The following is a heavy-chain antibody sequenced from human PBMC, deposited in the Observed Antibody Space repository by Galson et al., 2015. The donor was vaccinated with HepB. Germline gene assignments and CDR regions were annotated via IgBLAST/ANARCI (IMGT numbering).Heavy chain of an antibody. CDR1: GFTFSSYG. Sequence: SLRLSCAASGFTFSSYGMHWVRQAPGKGLEWVAVISYDGSNKYYADSVKGRFTISRDNSKNTLYLQMNSLRAEDTAVYYCAKVRRVATVTSTDYWGQGTLVTVSS. CDR2: ISYDGSNK. CDR3: AKVRRVATVTSTDY. D-gene: IGHD4-17*01. V-gene: IGHV3-30*18. J-gene: IGHJ4*02.